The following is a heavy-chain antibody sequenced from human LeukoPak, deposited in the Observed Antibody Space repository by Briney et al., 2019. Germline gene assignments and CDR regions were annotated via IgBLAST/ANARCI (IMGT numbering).Heavy chain of an antibody. CDR1: GFTFSSYG. CDR3: ARDAGWYGEYFQH. CDR2: IWYDGSNK. V-gene: IGHV3-33*01. J-gene: IGHJ1*01. D-gene: IGHD6-19*01. Sequence: PGGSLRLSCAASGFTFSSYGMHWVRQAPGKGLEWVAVIWYDGSNKYYADSVKGRFTISRDNSKNTLYLQMNSLRAEDTAVYYCARDAGWYGEYFQHWGQGTLVTVSS.